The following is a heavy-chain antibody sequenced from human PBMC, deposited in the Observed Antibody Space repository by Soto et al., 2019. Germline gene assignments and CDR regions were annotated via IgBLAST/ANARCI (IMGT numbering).Heavy chain of an antibody. CDR1: GDSFISSS. V-gene: IGHV1-69*01. CDR3: ERGSTNFPEYFQC. D-gene: IGHD3-16*01. CDR2: IIPMVQKA. J-gene: IGHJ1*01. Sequence: QVLLEQSGAEVRKTGSSVKLSCKTSGDSFISSSINWVRQAPGQGLEWMGGIIPMVQKANYAQHFKGRVAITADRSTNTVYMDLNSLRFDVTAVDFCERGSTNFPEYFQCWGLVTPVIVS.